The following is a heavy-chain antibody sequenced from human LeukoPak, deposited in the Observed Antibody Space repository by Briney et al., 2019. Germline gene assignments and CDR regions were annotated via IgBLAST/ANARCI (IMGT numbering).Heavy chain of an antibody. Sequence: GGSLRLSCAASGFTFSNHWMHWVRQVPGKRPVWVSRSDGGGSSTSYADSVRGRFSISRDNAKSTLYLQMNSLRAEDTAVYYCARGPGSSGGAYVGDYWGHGTLVTVSS. CDR2: SDGGGSST. CDR1: GFTFSNHW. J-gene: IGHJ4*01. D-gene: IGHD3-22*01. V-gene: IGHV3-74*01. CDR3: ARGPGSSGGAYVGDY.